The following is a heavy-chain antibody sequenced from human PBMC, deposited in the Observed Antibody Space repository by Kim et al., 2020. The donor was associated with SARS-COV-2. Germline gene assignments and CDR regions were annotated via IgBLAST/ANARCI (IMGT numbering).Heavy chain of an antibody. Sequence: ASVKVSCKVSGYTLTELSMHWVRQAPGKGLEWMGGFDPEDGETIYAQKFQGRVTMTEDTSTDTAYMELSSLRSEDTAGYYCATDPMVRGVIKAYYGMDVWGQGTTVTVSS. D-gene: IGHD3-10*01. CDR3: ATDPMVRGVIKAYYGMDV. V-gene: IGHV1-24*01. J-gene: IGHJ6*02. CDR2: FDPEDGET. CDR1: GYTLTELS.